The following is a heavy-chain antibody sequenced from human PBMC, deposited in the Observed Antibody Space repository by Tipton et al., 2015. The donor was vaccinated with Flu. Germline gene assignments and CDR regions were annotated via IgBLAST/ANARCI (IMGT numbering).Heavy chain of an antibody. CDR3: ARRDYSNYVSDPKSWFDP. J-gene: IGHJ5*02. Sequence: TLSLTCVVSGYSIRSSNYYWGWIRQPPGKGLEWIGNTFRSGNIYYNPSLKSRVSISIDTSKNQFSLKLSSVTAADTAVYYCARRDYSNYVSDPKSWFDPWGQGTLVAVSS. V-gene: IGHV4-38-2*01. CDR2: TFRSGNI. D-gene: IGHD4-11*01. CDR1: GYSIRSSNYY.